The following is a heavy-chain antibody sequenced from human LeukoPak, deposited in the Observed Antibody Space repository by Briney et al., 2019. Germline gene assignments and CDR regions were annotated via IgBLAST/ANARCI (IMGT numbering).Heavy chain of an antibody. D-gene: IGHD1-1*01. CDR3: ARDQDWMFDY. V-gene: IGHV3-48*01. CDR1: GFTFNNYA. Sequence: QPGGFLRLSCAASGFTFNNYAMNWVRQAPGKGLEWISYISNSGTTIYYAGSVKGRFTISRDTAMKSLYLQMNSLRAEDTAVYYCARDQDWMFDYWGQGILVTVSS. CDR2: ISNSGTTI. J-gene: IGHJ4*02.